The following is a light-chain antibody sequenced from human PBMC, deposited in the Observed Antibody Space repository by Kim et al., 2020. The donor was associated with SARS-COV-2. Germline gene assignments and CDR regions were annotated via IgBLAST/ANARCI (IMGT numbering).Light chain of an antibody. Sequence: SYELTQPPSVSVSPGQTASITCSGDKLGDKYACWYQQKPGQSPVLVIYQDSKRPSGIPERFSGSNSGNTATLTISGTQAMDEADYYCQAWDSSVLVFGGGTQLNV. CDR1: KLGDKY. CDR3: QAWDSSVLV. J-gene: IGLJ3*02. CDR2: QDS. V-gene: IGLV3-1*01.